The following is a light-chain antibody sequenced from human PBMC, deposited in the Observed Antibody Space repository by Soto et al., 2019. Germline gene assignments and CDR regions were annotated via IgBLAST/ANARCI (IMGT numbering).Light chain of an antibody. Sequence: AIQMTQSPSSLSASVGDRVTITCRASQGIRDDLGWYQQKPGKAPKLLIYAASSLQNGVPPRFTGSGSGTDFTLTISSLQPEDFATYYCLQDYTYPWTFGQGTKVEIK. CDR2: AAS. CDR3: LQDYTYPWT. J-gene: IGKJ1*01. CDR1: QGIRDD. V-gene: IGKV1-6*01.